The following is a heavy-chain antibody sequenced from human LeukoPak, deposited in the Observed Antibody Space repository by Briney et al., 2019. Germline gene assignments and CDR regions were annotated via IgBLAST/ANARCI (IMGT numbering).Heavy chain of an antibody. V-gene: IGHV3-30*02. CDR2: IRYDGSNK. CDR1: GFTFSSYG. D-gene: IGHD4-17*01. Sequence: GGSLRLSCAASGFTFSSYGMHWVRQPPGKGLEGVAFIRYDGSNKYYADSVKGRFTISRDNSRDTLHLQMNSLRAEDTAVYYCAKDNYDYGDYDGGDYWGQGTLVTVSS. CDR3: AKDNYDYGDYDGGDY. J-gene: IGHJ4*02.